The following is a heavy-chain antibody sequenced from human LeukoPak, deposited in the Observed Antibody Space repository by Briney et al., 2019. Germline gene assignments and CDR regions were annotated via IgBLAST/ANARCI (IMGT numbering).Heavy chain of an antibody. Sequence: EASVKVPCKASGYTFTSYGISWVRQAPGQGLEWMGWINTNTGNPTYAQGFTGRIVFSLDTSVSTAYLQISSLKAEDSAVYYCAKNGLGAVVKTDWGQGTLVTVSS. V-gene: IGHV7-4-1*02. CDR1: GYTFTSYG. J-gene: IGHJ4*02. CDR3: AKNGLGAVVKTD. CDR2: INTNTGNP. D-gene: IGHD3-22*01.